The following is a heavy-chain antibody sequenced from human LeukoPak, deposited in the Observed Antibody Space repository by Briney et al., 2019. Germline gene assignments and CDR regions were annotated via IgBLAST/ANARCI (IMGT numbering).Heavy chain of an antibody. CDR1: GGSISSYY. CDR3: AKAPHYDVLTGRFTARLWYFDY. J-gene: IGHJ4*02. V-gene: IGHV4-4*07. D-gene: IGHD3-9*01. CDR2: IYTSGST. Sequence: PSETLSLTCTVSGGSISSYYWSWIRQPAGKGLEWIGRIYTSGSTNYNPSLKSRVTMSVDTPKNQFSLKLSSVTAADTAVYYCAKAPHYDVLTGRFTARLWYFDYWGQGTLVTVSS.